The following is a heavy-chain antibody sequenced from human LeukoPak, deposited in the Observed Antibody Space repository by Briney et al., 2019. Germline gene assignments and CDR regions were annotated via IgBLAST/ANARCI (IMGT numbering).Heavy chain of an antibody. Sequence: SETLSLTCTVSDDSISDYYRGWIRQPPGKGLEWIGYFHNSGTSTYNPSLKSRVTISADTSKNQFPLKLNSLTTADTAVYYCTRGAGWLTDYWGQGILVTVSS. CDR1: DDSISDYY. CDR2: FHNSGTS. V-gene: IGHV4-59*01. D-gene: IGHD5-12*01. CDR3: TRGAGWLTDY. J-gene: IGHJ4*02.